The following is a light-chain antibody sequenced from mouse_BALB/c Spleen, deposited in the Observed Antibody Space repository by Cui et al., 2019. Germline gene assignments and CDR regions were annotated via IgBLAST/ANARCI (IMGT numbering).Light chain of an antibody. V-gene: IGKV9-124*01. Sequence: DIQMTQSPSSLPASLGERVSLTCRASHDIGGYLSWLQQKPDGTTKRLIYAASTLDSGVPKRFSGSRYGSDYSLTISSLESEDVADYYCLQYDSYPFTFGSGTKLEIK. CDR2: AAS. CDR3: LQYDSYPFT. J-gene: IGKJ4*01. CDR1: HDIGGY.